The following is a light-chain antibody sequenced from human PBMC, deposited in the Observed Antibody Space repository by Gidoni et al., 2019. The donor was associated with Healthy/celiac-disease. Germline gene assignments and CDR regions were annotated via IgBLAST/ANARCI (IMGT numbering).Light chain of an antibody. V-gene: IGKV1-39*01. CDR1: QSISSY. Sequence: DIQMTQSPSSLSASVGDRVTITCLASQSISSYLNWYQQKPGKAPKLLIYAASSLQSGVPSRFSGSGSGTDFTLTISSLQPEDFATYYCQQNYSTHYTFGQGTKLEIK. CDR2: AAS. J-gene: IGKJ2*01. CDR3: QQNYSTHYT.